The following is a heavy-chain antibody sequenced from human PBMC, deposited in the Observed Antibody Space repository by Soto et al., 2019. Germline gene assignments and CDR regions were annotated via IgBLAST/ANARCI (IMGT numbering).Heavy chain of an antibody. D-gene: IGHD3-22*01. CDR2: INSDGSST. J-gene: IGHJ5*02. CDR3: ARESYYYDSSGSTNWFDP. V-gene: IGHV3-74*01. Sequence: GGSLRLSCAASGFTFSSYWMHWVRQAPGKGLVWVSRINSDGSSTSYADSVKGRFTISRDNAKNTLYLQMNSLRAEDTAVYYCARESYYYDSSGSTNWFDPWVQGTLVTVSS. CDR1: GFTFSSYW.